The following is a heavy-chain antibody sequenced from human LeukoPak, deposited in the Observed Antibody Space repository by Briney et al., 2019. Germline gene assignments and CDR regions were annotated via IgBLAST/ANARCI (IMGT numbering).Heavy chain of an antibody. CDR1: GGTFSSYA. J-gene: IGHJ6*02. V-gene: IGHV1-69*13. D-gene: IGHD5-18*01. CDR3: ANVDTAMVFNYYYGIDV. Sequence: ASVNVSCKASGGTFSSYAISWVRQAPGQGLEWMGGIIPIFGTANYAQKFQGRVTITADESTSTAYMELSSLRSEDTAVYYCANVDTAMVFNYYYGIDVWGQGTTVTVSS. CDR2: IIPIFGTA.